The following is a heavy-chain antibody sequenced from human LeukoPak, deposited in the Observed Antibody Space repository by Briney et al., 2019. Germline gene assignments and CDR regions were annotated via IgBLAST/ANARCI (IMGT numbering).Heavy chain of an antibody. Sequence: GGSLRLSCAASGFTFSSYAMHWVRQAPGKGLEWVAVISYDGSNKYYADSVKGRFTISRDNSKNTLYLQMNSLRAEDTAVYYCARVVSTDGMDVWGQGTTVTVSS. CDR3: ARVVSTDGMDV. V-gene: IGHV3-30-3*01. CDR2: ISYDGSNK. J-gene: IGHJ6*02. D-gene: IGHD4-17*01. CDR1: GFTFSSYA.